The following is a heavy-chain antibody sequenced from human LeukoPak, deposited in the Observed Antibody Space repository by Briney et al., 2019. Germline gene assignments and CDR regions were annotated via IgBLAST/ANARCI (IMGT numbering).Heavy chain of an antibody. CDR1: GGSISSGSYY. D-gene: IGHD3-10*01. J-gene: IGHJ3*02. CDR3: ARDKGIYYGSGSSYDAFDI. CDR2: IYTSGST. Sequence: KPSETLSLTCTVSGGSISSGSYYWSWIRQPAGKGLEWIGRIYTSGSTNYNPSLKSRVTIPVDTSKNQFSLKLGSVTAADTAVYYCARDKGIYYGSGSSYDAFDIWGQGTMVTVSS. V-gene: IGHV4-61*02.